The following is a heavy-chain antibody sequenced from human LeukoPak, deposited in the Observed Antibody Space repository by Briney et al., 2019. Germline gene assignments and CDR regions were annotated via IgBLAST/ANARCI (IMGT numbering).Heavy chain of an antibody. CDR2: ISAYNGNT. CDR3: AIRYYYDSSGYYPLDY. V-gene: IGHV1-18*01. CDR1: GYTFTSYG. D-gene: IGHD3-22*01. Sequence: ASVKVSCKASGYTFTSYGISWVRQAPGQGLEWMGWISAYNGNTNYAQKLQGRVTMTTDTSTSTAYMELRSLRSDDTAVYYCAIRYYYDSSGYYPLDYWGQGTLVTVSS. J-gene: IGHJ4*02.